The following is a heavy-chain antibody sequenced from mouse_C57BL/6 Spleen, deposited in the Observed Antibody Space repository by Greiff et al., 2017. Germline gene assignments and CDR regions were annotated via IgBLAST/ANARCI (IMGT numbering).Heavy chain of an antibody. J-gene: IGHJ4*01. V-gene: IGHV1-64*01. Sequence: VQLQQPGAELVRPGSSVKLSCKASGYTFTSYWMHWVKQRPGQGLEWIGMIHPNSGSTNYNEKFKSKATLTVDKSSSTAYMQLSSLTSEDSAVYYCARRDYGAMDYWGQGTSVTVSS. CDR1: GYTFTSYW. CDR2: IHPNSGST. D-gene: IGHD1-1*02. CDR3: ARRDYGAMDY.